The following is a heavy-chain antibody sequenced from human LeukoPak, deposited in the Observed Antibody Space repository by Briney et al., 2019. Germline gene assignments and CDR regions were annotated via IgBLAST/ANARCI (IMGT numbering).Heavy chain of an antibody. CDR1: GFTIGGFA. V-gene: IGHV3-23*01. J-gene: IGHJ4*02. Sequence: PGGSLRLSCAASGFTIGGFAMTWVRQAPGKGLEWVSSIGSDYKTHYSESVKGRFAISRDNSQSTVFLQMNSLRAEDTAVYYCARDLRAFCGGECAFHYWGQGTLVTVSS. CDR2: IGSDYKT. D-gene: IGHD2-21*01. CDR3: ARDLRAFCGGECAFHY.